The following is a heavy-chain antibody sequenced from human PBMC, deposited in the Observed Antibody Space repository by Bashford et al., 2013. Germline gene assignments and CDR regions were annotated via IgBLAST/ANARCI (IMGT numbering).Heavy chain of an antibody. CDR1: GGSISSYY. CDR2: IYTSGST. D-gene: IGHD6-19*01. J-gene: IGHJ4*02. Sequence: SSETLSLTCTVSGGSISSYYWSWIRQPAGKGLEWIGRIYTSGSTNYNPSLKSRVTMSVDTSKNQFSLKLSSVTAADTAVYYCARDEAVAGVPTFDYWGQGTLVTVSS. CDR3: ARDEAVAGVPTFDY. V-gene: IGHV4-4*07.